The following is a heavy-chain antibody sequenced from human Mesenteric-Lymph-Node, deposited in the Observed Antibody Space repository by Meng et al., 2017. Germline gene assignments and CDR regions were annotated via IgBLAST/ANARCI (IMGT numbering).Heavy chain of an antibody. CDR3: AKIGSNHQFDL. J-gene: IGHJ4*02. V-gene: IGHV1-2*06. CDR1: GYTFTVYI. D-gene: IGHD4-11*01. CDR2: INPHTGGI. Sequence: QVQLVQSWAEVQKPGASVKVSCKASGYTFTVYIMHWVRQAPGQGLEWMGRINPHTGGINYAQEFQGRVAMTRDTSISTAYMELSRLRTDDTAVYYCAKIGSNHQFDLWGQGTLVTVSS.